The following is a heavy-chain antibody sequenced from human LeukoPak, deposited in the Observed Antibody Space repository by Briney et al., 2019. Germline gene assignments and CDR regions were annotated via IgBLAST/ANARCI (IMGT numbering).Heavy chain of an antibody. V-gene: IGHV3-21*01. D-gene: IGHD5-18*01. CDR2: ISTSSSYI. CDR1: GFTFSSYT. J-gene: IGHJ6*02. Sequence: GGSLRLSCAASGFTFSSYTMNWVRQAPGKGLEWVSSISTSSSYIYYADSVKGRFTIPRDNAKNSLYLQMNSLRAEDTAVYYCARDTQPDGMDVWGQGTTVTVSS. CDR3: ARDTQPDGMDV.